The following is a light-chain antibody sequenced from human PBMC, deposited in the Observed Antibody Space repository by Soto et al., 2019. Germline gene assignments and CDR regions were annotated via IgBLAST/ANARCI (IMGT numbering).Light chain of an antibody. Sequence: QSALTQPPSASGAVGQSVTISCTGTSNDVGGYNYVSWYLQYPGTAPKVLIYEVRKRPSGVPERFSGSKSGNTASLIVSGLQAEDEADYYCSSYACGNSYVFGSGTKVTVL. CDR3: SSYACGNSYV. CDR2: EVR. V-gene: IGLV2-8*01. J-gene: IGLJ1*01. CDR1: SNDVGGYNY.